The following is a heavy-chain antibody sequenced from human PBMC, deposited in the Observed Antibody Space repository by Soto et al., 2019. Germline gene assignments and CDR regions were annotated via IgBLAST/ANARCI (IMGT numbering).Heavy chain of an antibody. CDR1: GFTFSSYA. CDR3: ARARPGDY. CDR2: ISYDGSNK. Sequence: GGSLRLSCAASGFTFSSYAMHWVRQAPGKGLEWVAVISYDGSNKYYADSVKGRFTISRDNSKNTLYLQMNSLRAEDTAVYYCARARPGDYWGQGTLVTVSS. V-gene: IGHV3-30-3*01. J-gene: IGHJ4*02.